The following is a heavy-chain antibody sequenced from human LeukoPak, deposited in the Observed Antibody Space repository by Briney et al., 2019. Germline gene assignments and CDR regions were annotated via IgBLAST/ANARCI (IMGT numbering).Heavy chain of an antibody. V-gene: IGHV3-66*01. D-gene: IGHD2/OR15-2a*01. CDR3: ARDAGFFRKEV. CDR1: GFTVSSNY. Sequence: PGGSLRLSCAASGFTVSSNYMSWVRQAPGKGLEWVSVIYSGGSTYYADSVKGRFTISRDNSKNTLYLQMNSLRAEDTAVYYCARDAGFFRKEVWGKGTTVIVSS. J-gene: IGHJ6*04. CDR2: IYSGGST.